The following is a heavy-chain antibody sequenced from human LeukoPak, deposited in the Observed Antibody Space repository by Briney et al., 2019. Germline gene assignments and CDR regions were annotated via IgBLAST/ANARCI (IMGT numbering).Heavy chain of an antibody. CDR2: ISAYNGNT. D-gene: IGHD2-2*01. CDR3: AREDRGDCSSTSCYPAFYY. J-gene: IGHJ4*02. Sequence: GASVKVSCKASGYTFTSYGISWVRQAPGQGLEWMGWISAYNGNTNYAQKLQGRVTMTTDTSTSTAYMELRSLRSDDTAVYYCAREDRGDCSSTSCYPAFYYWGQGTLVTVSS. V-gene: IGHV1-18*01. CDR1: GYTFTSYG.